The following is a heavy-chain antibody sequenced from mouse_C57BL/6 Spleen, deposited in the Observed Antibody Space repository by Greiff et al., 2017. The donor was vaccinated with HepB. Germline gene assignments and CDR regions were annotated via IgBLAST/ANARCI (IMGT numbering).Heavy chain of an antibody. CDR1: GYTFTSYW. V-gene: IGHV1-64*01. D-gene: IGHD2-2*01. Sequence: QVQLQQPGAELVKPGASVKLSCKASGYTFTSYWMHWVKQRPGQGLEWIGMIHPNSGSTNYNEKFKSKATLTVDKSSSTAYTQLSSLTSEDSAVYYCARGGYERNYYAMDYWGQGTSVTVSS. CDR2: IHPNSGST. CDR3: ARGGYERNYYAMDY. J-gene: IGHJ4*01.